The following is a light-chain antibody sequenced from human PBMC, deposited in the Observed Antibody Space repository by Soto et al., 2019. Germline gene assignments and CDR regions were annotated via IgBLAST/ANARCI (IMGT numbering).Light chain of an antibody. CDR2: GAS. Sequence: EIVLTQSPGTLSLSPGERATLSCRASQSVRSSYLAWYQQKPGQAPRLLIYGASSRATGLPDRFSGSGSGTDFTLTISRLEPEDFAVYYCQHYGSSLLFTFGPGTKVDIK. J-gene: IGKJ3*01. CDR3: QHYGSSLLFT. CDR1: QSVRSSY. V-gene: IGKV3-20*01.